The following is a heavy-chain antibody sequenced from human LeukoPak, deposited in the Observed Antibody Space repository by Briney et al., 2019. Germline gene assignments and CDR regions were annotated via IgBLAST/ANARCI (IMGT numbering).Heavy chain of an antibody. CDR2: ISGSGGST. Sequence: PGGSLRLSCAASGFTFSSYAMSWVRQAPGKGLEWVSAISGSGGSTYYADSVKGRFTISRDNPKNTLYLQMNSLRAEDTAVYYCAKGTVVTPGTLDYWGQGTLVTVSS. D-gene: IGHD4-23*01. J-gene: IGHJ4*02. CDR3: AKGTVVTPGTLDY. CDR1: GFTFSSYA. V-gene: IGHV3-23*01.